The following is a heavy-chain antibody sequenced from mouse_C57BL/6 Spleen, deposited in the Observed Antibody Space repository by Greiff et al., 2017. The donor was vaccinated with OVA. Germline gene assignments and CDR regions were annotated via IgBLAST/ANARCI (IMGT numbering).Heavy chain of an antibody. CDR2: ISDGGSYT. V-gene: IGHV5-4*03. J-gene: IGHJ2*01. CDR1: GFTFSSYA. CDR3: ARGGDSDY. Sequence: EVKLMESGGGLVKPGGSLKLSCAASGFTFSSYAMSWVRQTPEKRLEWVATISDGGSYTYYPANVKGRFTITRDNAKNNLYLQMSHLKSEDTAMYYCARGGDSDYWGQGTTLTVSS.